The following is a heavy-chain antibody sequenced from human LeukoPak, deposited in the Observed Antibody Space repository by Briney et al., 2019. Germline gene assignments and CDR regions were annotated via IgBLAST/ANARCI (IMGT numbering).Heavy chain of an antibody. V-gene: IGHV4-59*08. J-gene: IGHJ4*02. Sequence: SETLSLTCTVSGASISSYYWSWIRQPPGKGLEWIGYIYSSGTTNSNASLKSRVTMSVDTSKNQFSLRLSSVTAADTAVYYCARHRGGSSASIDYWGQGIPVTVSS. CDR3: ARHRGGSSASIDY. CDR2: IYSSGTT. CDR1: GASISSYY. D-gene: IGHD2-2*01.